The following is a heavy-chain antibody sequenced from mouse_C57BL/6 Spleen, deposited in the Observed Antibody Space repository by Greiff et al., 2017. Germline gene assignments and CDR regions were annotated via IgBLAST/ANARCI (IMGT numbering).Heavy chain of an antibody. Sequence: QVQLQQSGAELVKPGASVKVSCKASGYTFTSYWMHWVKQRPGQGLEWIGRIHPSDSDTNYNQKFKGKATLTVDKSSSTAYMQLSSLTSEDSAVYYCAIPSTVVATGYFDVWGTGTTVTVSS. D-gene: IGHD1-1*01. CDR3: AIPSTVVATGYFDV. CDR2: IHPSDSDT. J-gene: IGHJ1*03. CDR1: GYTFTSYW. V-gene: IGHV1-74*01.